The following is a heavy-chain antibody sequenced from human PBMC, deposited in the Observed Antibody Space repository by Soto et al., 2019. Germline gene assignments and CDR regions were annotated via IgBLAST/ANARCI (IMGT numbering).Heavy chain of an antibody. CDR3: ENGPGSSCGWGYYFDY. D-gene: IGHD5-18*01. J-gene: IGHJ4*02. Sequence: QVQLVESGGGVVQPGRSLRLSCAASGFTFSSYGMRWVRQAPGKGLEWVAVISYDGSNKYYADSVKGRFTISRDNSKNTLYRQMNSLRAEDTAVYYCENGPGSSCGWGYYFDYWGQGTLVTVSS. CDR1: GFTFSSYG. V-gene: IGHV3-30*18. CDR2: ISYDGSNK.